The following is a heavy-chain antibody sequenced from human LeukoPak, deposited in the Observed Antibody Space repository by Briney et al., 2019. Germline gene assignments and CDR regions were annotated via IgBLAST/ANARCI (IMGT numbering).Heavy chain of an antibody. CDR1: GFTFSSYA. V-gene: IGHV3-23*01. D-gene: IGHD3-3*01. CDR3: AKDVEPYYDFWSGYSSFDY. Sequence: GGSLRLSCAASGFTFSSYAMSWVRQAPGKGLEWVSAISGSGGSTYYADSMKGRFTISRDNSKNTLYLQMNSLRAEDTAVYYCAKDVEPYYDFWSGYSSFDYWGQGTLVTVSS. CDR2: ISGSGGST. J-gene: IGHJ4*02.